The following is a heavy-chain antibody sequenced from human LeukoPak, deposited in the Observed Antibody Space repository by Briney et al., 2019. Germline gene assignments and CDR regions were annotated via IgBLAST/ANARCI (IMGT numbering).Heavy chain of an antibody. V-gene: IGHV3-48*01. D-gene: IGHD6-19*01. CDR3: AKGTGASAWLADY. CDR2: ISGSGSSI. J-gene: IGHJ4*02. CDR1: GFIFNAHR. Sequence: GGSLRLSCAASGFIFNAHRINWVRQAPGKGLEWVSYISGSGSSIDYADSVGGRFTIYRDSAKNSVYLQMNNLRAGDTAVYYCAKGTGASAWLADYWGQGTLVTVSS.